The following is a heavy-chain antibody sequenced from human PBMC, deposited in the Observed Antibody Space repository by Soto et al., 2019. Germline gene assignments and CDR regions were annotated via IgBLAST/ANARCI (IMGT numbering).Heavy chain of an antibody. CDR2: IYPGDSDT. D-gene: IGHD2-2*01. V-gene: IGHV5-51*01. CDR3: ARGDCSSTSCPFNFDY. Sequence: GESLKISCKGSGYSFTSYWIGWVRQMPGKGLEWMGIIYPGDSDTRYSPSFQGQVTISAGKSISTAYLQWSSLKASDTAMYYCARGDCSSTSCPFNFDYWGQGTLVTVSS. CDR1: GYSFTSYW. J-gene: IGHJ4*02.